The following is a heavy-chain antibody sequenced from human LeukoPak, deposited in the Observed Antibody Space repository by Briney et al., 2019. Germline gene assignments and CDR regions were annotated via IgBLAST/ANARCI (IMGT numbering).Heavy chain of an antibody. CDR3: ARVSKKQWLDRGYFDY. CDR2: IYYSGST. D-gene: IGHD6-19*01. Sequence: KASETLSLTCTVSGGSISSYYWSWIRQPPGKGLEWIGYIYYSGSTNYNPSLKSRVTISVDTSKNQFSLKLSSVTAADTAVYYCARVSKKQWLDRGYFDYWGQGTLVTVSS. CDR1: GGSISSYY. J-gene: IGHJ4*02. V-gene: IGHV4-59*12.